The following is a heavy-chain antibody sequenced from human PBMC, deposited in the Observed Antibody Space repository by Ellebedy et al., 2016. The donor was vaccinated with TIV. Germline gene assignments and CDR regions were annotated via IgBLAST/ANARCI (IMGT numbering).Heavy chain of an antibody. D-gene: IGHD3-10*01. J-gene: IGHJ5*02. CDR1: GGSVSRTSYY. CDR2: IYYSGST. CDR3: ARWFGELLYVRWFDP. Sequence: SETLSLTCTVSGGSVSRTSYYWAWIRQPPGKGLDWIGSIYYSGSTYYNPSLESRVTISVDTSKDQFSLKLSSVTAADTAVYYCARWFGELLYVRWFDPWGQGTLVTVSS. V-gene: IGHV4-39*01.